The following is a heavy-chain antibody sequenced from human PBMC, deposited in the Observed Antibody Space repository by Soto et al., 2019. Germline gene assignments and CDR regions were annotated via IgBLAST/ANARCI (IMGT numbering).Heavy chain of an antibody. CDR2: IIPIFGTA. CDR3: ARGCGGDCYSPVHNWFDP. Sequence: SVKVSCKASGGTFSSYAISWVRQAPGQGLEWMGGIIPIFGTANYAQKFQGRVTITTDESTSTAYMELSSLRSEDTAVYYCARGCGGDCYSPVHNWFDPWGQGTLVTVSS. CDR1: GGTFSSYA. J-gene: IGHJ5*02. D-gene: IGHD2-21*02. V-gene: IGHV1-69*05.